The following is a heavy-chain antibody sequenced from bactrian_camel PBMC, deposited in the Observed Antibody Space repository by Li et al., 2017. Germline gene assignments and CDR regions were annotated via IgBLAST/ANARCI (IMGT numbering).Heavy chain of an antibody. D-gene: IGHD2*01. CDR1: DYPWGNNC. CDR3: ATPPADSGGGPCPLNFGT. Sequence: HVQLVESGGGSVQTGESLKLSCVASDYPWGNNCMGWFRQAPGKEREGVARIYTGGGNTYYSDSAKGRFTVSHANVKNTVYLQMDSLKLEDTGVYYCATPPADSGGGPCPLNFGTWSQGTQVTVSS. CDR2: IYTGGGNT. J-gene: IGHJ6*01. V-gene: IGHV3S1*01.